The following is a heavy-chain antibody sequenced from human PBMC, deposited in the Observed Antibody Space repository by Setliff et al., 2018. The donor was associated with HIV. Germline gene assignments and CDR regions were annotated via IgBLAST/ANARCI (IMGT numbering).Heavy chain of an antibody. Sequence: PSETLSLTCAVYGGSVSGHYWGWFRQPPGKGLEWIGEITPSGATNYLPSLKSRVTMSLDTSKNQFSLKMTSVTAADTAVYYCATYWGGEGGRGYWGQGTLVTVSS. CDR1: GGSVSGHY. D-gene: IGHD1-26*01. CDR3: ATYWGGEGGRGY. CDR2: ITPSGAT. J-gene: IGHJ4*02. V-gene: IGHV4-34*01.